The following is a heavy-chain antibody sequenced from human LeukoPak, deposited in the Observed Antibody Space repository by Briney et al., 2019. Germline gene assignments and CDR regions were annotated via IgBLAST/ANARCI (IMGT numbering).Heavy chain of an antibody. D-gene: IGHD5-18*01. J-gene: IGHJ4*02. V-gene: IGHV4-34*01. CDR3: ARVALRGYTYGFDY. CDR2: INHSGST. CDR1: GGSFSGYY. Sequence: SETLSLTCAVYGGSFSGYYWSWIRQPPGKGLEWIGEINHSGSTNYNPSLKSRVTISVDTSKNQFSLKLSSVTAADTALYYCARVALRGYTYGFDYWGQGTPVTVSS.